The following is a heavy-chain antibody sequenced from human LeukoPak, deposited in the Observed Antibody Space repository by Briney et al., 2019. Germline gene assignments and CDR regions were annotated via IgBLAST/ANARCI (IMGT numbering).Heavy chain of an antibody. CDR3: AKDRHAPGRYCSSTSCLPFDP. CDR2: ISYDGSNK. CDR1: GFIFSNYD. V-gene: IGHV3-30*12. Sequence: GGSLRLSCAASGFIFSNYDMHWVRQAPGKGLEWVAVISYDGSNKYYADSVKGRFTISRDNSKNTLYLQMNSLRAEDTAVYYCAKDRHAPGRYCSSTSCLPFDPWGQGTLVTVSS. D-gene: IGHD2-2*01. J-gene: IGHJ5*02.